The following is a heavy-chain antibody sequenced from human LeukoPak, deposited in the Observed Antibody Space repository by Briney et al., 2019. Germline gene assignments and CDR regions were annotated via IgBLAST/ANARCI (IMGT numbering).Heavy chain of an antibody. Sequence: GPRSFSCAASGSIFSSYKMNWVRQPPGRGLEWVSYVSSGGSKIYYASSVKGRFTNSRDNAKNSLYRQMNSLRAEDTGVYYCARDAQVPAAMGPNYCYYYGMDVWGKGTTVTVSS. CDR2: VSSGGSKI. CDR3: ARDAQVPAAMGPNYCYYYGMDV. V-gene: IGHV3-48*03. J-gene: IGHJ6*04. CDR1: GSIFSSYK. D-gene: IGHD2-2*01.